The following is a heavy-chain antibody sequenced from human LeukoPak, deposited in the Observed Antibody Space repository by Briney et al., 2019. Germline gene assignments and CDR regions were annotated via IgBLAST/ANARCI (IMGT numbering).Heavy chain of an antibody. CDR1: GFTFTSSA. CDR3: ARDISSVVPAAHYYYGMDV. D-gene: IGHD2-2*01. V-gene: IGHV1-58*01. CDR2: TVVGSGNT. Sequence: ASVKVSCKASGFTFTSSAVQWVRQARGQRLEWIGWTVVGSGNTNYAQKFQERVTITRDMSTSTAYMELSSLRSEDTAVYYCARDISSVVPAAHYYYGMDVWGQGTTVTVSS. J-gene: IGHJ6*02.